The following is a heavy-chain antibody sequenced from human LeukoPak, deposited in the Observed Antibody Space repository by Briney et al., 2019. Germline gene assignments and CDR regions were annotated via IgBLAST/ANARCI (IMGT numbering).Heavy chain of an antibody. D-gene: IGHD3-3*01. CDR1: GDSISTYH. J-gene: IGHJ4*02. V-gene: IGHV4-4*09. CDR3: AILLEDYAFSTGSAKDY. Sequence: PSETLSLTCSVSGDSISTYHWSWIRQPPGKGLEWIGYVYSSGSTYYSPSLNGRVTMSVDTSKNKFSLNLTSVTAADTAVYYCAILLEDYAFSTGSAKDYWGQGTLVTVSS. CDR2: VYSSGST.